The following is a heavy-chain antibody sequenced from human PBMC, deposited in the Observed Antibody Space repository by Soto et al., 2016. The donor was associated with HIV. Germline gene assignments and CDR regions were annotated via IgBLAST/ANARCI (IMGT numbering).Heavy chain of an antibody. CDR3: ASRYGDYVWGAFDI. J-gene: IGHJ3*02. D-gene: IGHD4-17*01. Sequence: VQLVESGGGVVQPGRSLRLSCAASGFTFSSYGMHWVRQAPGKGLEWVAVIWYDGSNKYYADSVKGRFTISRDNSKNTLYLQMNSLRAEDTAVYYCASRYGDYVWGAFDIWGQGTMVTVSS. V-gene: IGHV3-33*01. CDR2: IWYDGSNK. CDR1: GFTFSSYG.